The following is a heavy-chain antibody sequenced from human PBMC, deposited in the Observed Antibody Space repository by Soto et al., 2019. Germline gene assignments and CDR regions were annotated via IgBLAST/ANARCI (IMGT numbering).Heavy chain of an antibody. CDR3: ARDRSQNGYNPYYFDY. D-gene: IGHD5-12*01. V-gene: IGHV1-69*12. CDR1: GGTFSSYA. Sequence: QVQLVQSGAEVKKPGSSVKVSCKASGGTFSSYAISWVRQAPGQGLEWMGGIIPIFGTANYAQKFQGRVTITADESTSTGYMELSSLRSEDTAVYYCARDRSQNGYNPYYFDYWGQGTLVTVSS. J-gene: IGHJ4*02. CDR2: IIPIFGTA.